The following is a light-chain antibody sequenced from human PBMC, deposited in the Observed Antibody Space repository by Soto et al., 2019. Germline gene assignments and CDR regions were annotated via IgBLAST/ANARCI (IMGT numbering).Light chain of an antibody. Sequence: DIMMTQSPDFLSVSLGERATINCKSSQSVLYSSNNRNYLAWYQQKPRQPPKLLIYWASTRESGVPSRFSGSGSGTDFTLTISSLQAEDMAVYYCQQYYDSPWTFGQGTKVEIK. J-gene: IGKJ1*01. CDR2: WAS. CDR3: QQYYDSPWT. V-gene: IGKV4-1*01. CDR1: QSVLYSSNNRNY.